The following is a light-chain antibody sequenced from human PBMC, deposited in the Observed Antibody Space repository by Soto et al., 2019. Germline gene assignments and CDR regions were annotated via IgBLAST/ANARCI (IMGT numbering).Light chain of an antibody. V-gene: IGLV7-46*01. J-gene: IGLJ1*01. CDR1: TRAVTNGHY. CDR3: LLSYNGPYV. CDR2: DTT. Sequence: QAVVTQEPSLTVSPGGTVTLTCGSSTRAVTNGHYPYWFQQKPGQAPRTLIYDTTNRHSWTPARFSGSLLGGKAALTLSGAQPEDEAEYYCLLSYNGPYVXGTGTKVTVL.